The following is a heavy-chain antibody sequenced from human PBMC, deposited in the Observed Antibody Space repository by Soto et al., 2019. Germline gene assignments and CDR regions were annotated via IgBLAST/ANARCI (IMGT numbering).Heavy chain of an antibody. D-gene: IGHD3-22*01. CDR1: GGSMSSGDYS. CDR2: IYYGGST. J-gene: IGHJ4*02. Sequence: QLQLQESGSGLVKPSQTLSLTCAVSGGSMSSGDYSWNWIRQPPGKGLEWIGYIYYGGSTYNNPSPQRRVTMSLDRSRNQFSLKLNSVTAADTAVYYCARVRREYDNSGPVDYWGQGTLVTVSS. CDR3: ARVRREYDNSGPVDY. V-gene: IGHV4-30-2*01.